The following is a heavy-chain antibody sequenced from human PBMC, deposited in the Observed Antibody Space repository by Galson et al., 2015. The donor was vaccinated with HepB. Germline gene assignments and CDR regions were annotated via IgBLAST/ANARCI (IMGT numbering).Heavy chain of an antibody. CDR1: GFTFSNYA. D-gene: IGHD3-22*01. CDR3: AKGSSGYRPYYFDY. J-gene: IGHJ4*02. Sequence: SLRLSCATSGFTFSNYAMSWVRQAPGKGLEWVSAIGVNGITTYYADSVKGRFTISRDNSKNTLFLEMNSLRVEDTAIYFCAKGSSGYRPYYFDYWGQGTLVTVSS. V-gene: IGHV3-23*01. CDR2: IGVNGITT.